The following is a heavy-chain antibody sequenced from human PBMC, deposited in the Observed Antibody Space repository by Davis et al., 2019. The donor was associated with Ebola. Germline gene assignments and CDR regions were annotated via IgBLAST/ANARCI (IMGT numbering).Heavy chain of an antibody. CDR3: AKGLRWELTGCDY. V-gene: IGHV3-74*01. CDR2: INSDGSST. CDR1: GFTFSSYW. D-gene: IGHD1-26*01. Sequence: GESLKISCAASGFTFSSYWMHWVRQAPGKGLVWVSRINSDGSSTSYADSVKGRFTISRDNAKNTLYLQMNSLRAEDTALYYCAKGLRWELTGCDYWGQGTLVTVSS. J-gene: IGHJ4*02.